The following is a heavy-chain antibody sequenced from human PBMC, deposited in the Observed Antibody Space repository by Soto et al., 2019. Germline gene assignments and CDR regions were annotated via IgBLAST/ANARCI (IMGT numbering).Heavy chain of an antibody. D-gene: IGHD6-13*01. CDR2: IYYSGST. V-gene: IGHV4-31*03. Sequence: TLSLTCTVSGGSISSGGYYWSWIRQHPGKGLEWIGYIYYSGSTYYNPSLKSRVTISVDTSKNQFSLKLSSVTAADTAVYYCARAPPNPIAAAGTTDYWGQGTLVTVSS. J-gene: IGHJ4*02. CDR3: ARAPPNPIAAAGTTDY. CDR1: GGSISSGGYY.